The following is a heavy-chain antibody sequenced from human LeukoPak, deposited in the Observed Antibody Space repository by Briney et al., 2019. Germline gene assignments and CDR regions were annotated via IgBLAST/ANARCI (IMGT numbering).Heavy chain of an antibody. CDR2: ISHDGSNK. V-gene: IGHV3-30-3*01. Sequence: GGSLRLSCAASGFTFSSYAMHWVRQAPGKGLEWVAVISHDGSNKYYADSVKGRFTISRDNSKNTLYLQMNSLRAEDTAVYYCARDTDSSGYYSFLFDYWGQGTLATVSS. CDR1: GFTFSSYA. CDR3: ARDTDSSGYYSFLFDY. D-gene: IGHD3-22*01. J-gene: IGHJ4*02.